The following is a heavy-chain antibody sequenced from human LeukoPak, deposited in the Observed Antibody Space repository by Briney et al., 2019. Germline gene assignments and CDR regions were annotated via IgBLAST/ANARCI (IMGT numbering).Heavy chain of an antibody. CDR2: IYYSGST. D-gene: IGHD2-15*01. J-gene: IGHJ4*02. CDR3: ARRPYCSGGSCYRYFDY. Sequence: PSETLSLTCTVSGGSISSSDYYWGWIRQPPGKGLEWIGSIYYSGSTYYNPSLKSRVTISVDTSTNQFSLKLSSVAAADTAVYYCARRPYCSGGSCYRYFDYWGQGTLVTVSS. V-gene: IGHV4-39*01. CDR1: GGSISSSDYY.